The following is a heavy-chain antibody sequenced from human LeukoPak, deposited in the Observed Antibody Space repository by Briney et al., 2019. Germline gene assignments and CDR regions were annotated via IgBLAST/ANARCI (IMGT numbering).Heavy chain of an antibody. CDR1: GFTVSSNY. J-gene: IGHJ3*02. V-gene: IGHV3-53*01. CDR3: ARDRSGYYLDAFDI. CDR2: IYSGGST. D-gene: IGHD3-22*01. Sequence: PGGSLRLSCAASGFTVSSNYMSWVCQAPGKGLEWVSVIYSGGSTYYADSVKGRFTISRDNSKNTLYLQMNSLRAEDTAVYYCARDRSGYYLDAFDIWGQGTMVTVSS.